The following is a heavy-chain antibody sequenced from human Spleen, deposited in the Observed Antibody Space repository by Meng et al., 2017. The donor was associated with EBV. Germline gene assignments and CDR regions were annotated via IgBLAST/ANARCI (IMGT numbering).Heavy chain of an antibody. Sequence: QVPLGASGAEVKNPGASVKVSCKASGYTFTNYQMNWVRQAPGQGLEWMGKINPSGGSTSYAQNLQGRVNMTRDTSTSTVYMELSSLRSEDTAVYYCARELGSGNQLALFDYWGQGALVTVSS. D-gene: IGHD1-26*01. J-gene: IGHJ4*02. CDR2: INPSGGST. CDR3: ARELGSGNQLALFDY. CDR1: GYTFTNYQ. V-gene: IGHV1-46*01.